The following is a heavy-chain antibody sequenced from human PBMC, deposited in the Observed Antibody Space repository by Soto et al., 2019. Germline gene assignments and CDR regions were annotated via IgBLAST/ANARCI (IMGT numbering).Heavy chain of an antibody. J-gene: IGHJ5*02. CDR1: GFIFENFV. V-gene: IGHV3-23*01. CDR2: ISGSGFKK. D-gene: IGHD3-3*01. Sequence: LRLSCAASGFIFENFVMSWVRQAPGKGLEWISSISGSGFKKYYADSVKGRFTISRDNSKSTVYLELNNLSAEDTAVYYCARVRGRITIFGVVIADNGWFDPWGQGTLVTVSS. CDR3: ARVRGRITIFGVVIADNGWFDP.